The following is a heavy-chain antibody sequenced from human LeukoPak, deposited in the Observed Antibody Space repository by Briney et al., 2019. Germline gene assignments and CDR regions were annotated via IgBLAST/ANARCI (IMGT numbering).Heavy chain of an antibody. CDR2: IYYSGST. D-gene: IGHD6-19*01. CDR1: GGSVSSGSYY. V-gene: IGHV4-61*01. Sequence: SETLSLTCTVSGGSVSSGSYYWSWIRQPPGKGLEWIGYIYYSGSTNYNPSLKSRVTISVDTSKNQFSLKLSSVTAADTAVYYCAKHSSGWYRTTPTDYWGQGTLVTVSS. CDR3: AKHSSGWYRTTPTDY. J-gene: IGHJ4*02.